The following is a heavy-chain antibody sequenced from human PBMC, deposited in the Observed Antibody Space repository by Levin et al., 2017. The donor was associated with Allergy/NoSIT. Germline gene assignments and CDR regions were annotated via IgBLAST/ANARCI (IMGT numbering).Heavy chain of an antibody. Sequence: GESLKISCAASGFTFSDYYMSWIRQAPGKGLEWVLYISSSGSTIYYADSVKGRFTISRDNAKNSLYLQMNSLRAEDTAVYYCARVDRYNWNDPASGIYAFDIWGQGTMVTVSS. CDR1: GFTFSDYY. V-gene: IGHV3-11*01. J-gene: IGHJ3*02. D-gene: IGHD1-1*01. CDR2: ISSSGSTI. CDR3: ARVDRYNWNDPASGIYAFDI.